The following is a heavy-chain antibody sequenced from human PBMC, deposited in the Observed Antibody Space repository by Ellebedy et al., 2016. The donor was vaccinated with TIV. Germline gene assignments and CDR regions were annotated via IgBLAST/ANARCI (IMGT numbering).Heavy chain of an antibody. CDR1: GFTFSSYS. J-gene: IGHJ4*02. CDR3: ARDTHVGTTVVPFDY. D-gene: IGHD4-23*01. CDR2: ISSSSSTI. V-gene: IGHV3-48*02. Sequence: GGSLRLSCAASGFTFSSYSMNWVRQAPGKGLEWVSYISSSSSTIYYADSVKGRFTISRDNAKNSLYLQMNSLRDEDTAVYYCARDTHVGTTVVPFDYWGQGTLVTVSS.